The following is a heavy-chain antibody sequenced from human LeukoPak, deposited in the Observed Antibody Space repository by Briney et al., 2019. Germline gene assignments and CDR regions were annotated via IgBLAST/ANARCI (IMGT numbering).Heavy chain of an antibody. CDR1: GFTFSSYA. V-gene: IGHV3-48*01. Sequence: GGSLRLSCAASGFTFSSYAMNWVRQAPGKGLEWVSYISSSSSTIFYADSVKGRFTISRDNAKNSLYLQMNSLRAEDTAVYYCARDPATGTTNDPTMGYWGQGTLVTVSS. D-gene: IGHD1-1*01. CDR2: ISSSSSTI. CDR3: ARDPATGTTNDPTMGY. J-gene: IGHJ4*02.